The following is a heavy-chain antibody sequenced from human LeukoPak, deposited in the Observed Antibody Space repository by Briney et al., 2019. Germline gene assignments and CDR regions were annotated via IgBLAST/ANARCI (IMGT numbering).Heavy chain of an antibody. CDR2: INSDGSST. CDR1: GSTFSSYW. V-gene: IGHV3-74*01. CDR3: ARASSGWYTDSNFDY. Sequence: PGGSLRLSCAASGSTFSSYWMHWVRQAPGKGLVWVSRINSDGSSTSYADSVKGRFTISRDNAKNTLYLQMNSLRAEDTAVYYCARASSGWYTDSNFDYWGQGTLVTVSS. D-gene: IGHD6-19*01. J-gene: IGHJ4*02.